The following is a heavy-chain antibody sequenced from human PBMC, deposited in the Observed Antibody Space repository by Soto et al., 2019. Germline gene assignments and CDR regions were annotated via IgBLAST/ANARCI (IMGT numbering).Heavy chain of an antibody. CDR3: AREAGYYDSSGYSSWFDP. D-gene: IGHD3-22*01. CDR1: GGSVSSGSYY. Sequence: PSETLSLTCTVSGGSVSSGSYYWSWIRQPPGKGLEWIGYIYYSGSTNYNPSLKSRVTISVDTSKNQFSLKLSSVTAADTAVYYCAREAGYYDSSGYSSWFDPWGQGTLVTVSS. CDR2: IYYSGST. J-gene: IGHJ5*02. V-gene: IGHV4-61*01.